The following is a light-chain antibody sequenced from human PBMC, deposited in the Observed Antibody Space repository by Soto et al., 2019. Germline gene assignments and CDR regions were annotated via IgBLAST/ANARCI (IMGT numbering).Light chain of an antibody. V-gene: IGLV1-44*01. CDR2: SNT. Sequence: QSVLTQPPSMSAAPGQMVAISCSGTSSNIGDNSVSWYQHFPGTAPELLIYSNTQRPPGVPDRFSGSKSGTSASLAISGLQSDDEADFYCASWDDSLNGVVFGGGTKLTVL. CDR3: ASWDDSLNGVV. CDR1: SSNIGDNS. J-gene: IGLJ2*01.